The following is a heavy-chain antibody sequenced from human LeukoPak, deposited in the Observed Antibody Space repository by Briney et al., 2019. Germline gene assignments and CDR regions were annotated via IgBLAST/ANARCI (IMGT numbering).Heavy chain of an antibody. CDR3: AKGSSSWYFPNLDH. D-gene: IGHD6-13*01. J-gene: IGHJ4*02. CDR2: ISYDGSNK. V-gene: IGHV3-30*18. Sequence: PGGSLRLSCAASGFPFSTYGMHWVRQAPGKGLEWLAIISYDGSNKYYADSVKGRFTISRDNSKNTLYLQVNSLRVDDRAVYYCAKGSSSWYFPNLDHWGQGTLVTVSS. CDR1: GFPFSTYG.